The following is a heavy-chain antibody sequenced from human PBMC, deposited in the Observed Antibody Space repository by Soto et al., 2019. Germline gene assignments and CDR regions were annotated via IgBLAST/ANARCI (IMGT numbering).Heavy chain of an antibody. Sequence: SETLSLTCTVSGGSISSSDWWTWVRQSPAKGLEWIGEIYKSGNTNYNPSLRSRVTISADKSKNQFSLTLSSVTAADTAVYYCARSNYCSSTSCHSSHWGQGTLVTVSS. V-gene: IGHV4-4*02. D-gene: IGHD2-2*01. CDR2: IYKSGNT. J-gene: IGHJ4*02. CDR1: GGSISSSDW. CDR3: ARSNYCSSTSCHSSH.